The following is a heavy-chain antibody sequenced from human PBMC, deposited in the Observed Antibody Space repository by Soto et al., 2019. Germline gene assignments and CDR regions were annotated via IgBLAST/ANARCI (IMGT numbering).Heavy chain of an antibody. CDR3: AHIGVSSWFDF. CDR2: IYWDDDK. Sequence: QITLKESGPTLVKPTQTLTLTCTFSGFSLSTRGVGVGWIRQPPGKALEWLALIYWDDDKRYSPSLKTRLTITKDTSKNHLVLTMTSMDPVDTATYSGAHIGVSSWFDFWGQGTLVTVSS. V-gene: IGHV2-5*02. CDR1: GFSLSTRGVG. D-gene: IGHD6-13*01. J-gene: IGHJ4*02.